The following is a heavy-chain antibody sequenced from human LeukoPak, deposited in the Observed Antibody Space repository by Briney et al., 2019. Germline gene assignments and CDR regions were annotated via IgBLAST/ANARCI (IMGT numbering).Heavy chain of an antibody. J-gene: IGHJ4*02. CDR3: ARRQGCSSTSCPPDY. CDR2: IYPGDSDT. CDR1: GSTFTTYW. Sequence: PGGSLKISCRGSGSTFTTYWIGWVRQMPGKGLEWMGIIYPGDSDTRYSPSFQGQVTMSADKSINTAYLQWSSLKASDTAMYYCARRQGCSSTSCPPDYWGQGTLVTVSS. D-gene: IGHD2-2*01. V-gene: IGHV5-51*01.